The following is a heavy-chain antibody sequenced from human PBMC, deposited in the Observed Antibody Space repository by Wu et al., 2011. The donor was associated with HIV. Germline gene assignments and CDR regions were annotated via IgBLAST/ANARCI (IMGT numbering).Heavy chain of an antibody. D-gene: IGHD2-15*01. V-gene: IGHV1-69*08. CDR2: IIPIWYS. CDR3: AILLGQCDSGSCFAAFDI. J-gene: IGHJ3*02. Sequence: SWVRQALDKGLSGWRIIPIWYSKLAXKFQGRLTMTSNTSISTAYMELSSLRSDDTAVYYCAILLGQCDSGSCFAAFDIWGQGTVVTVSS.